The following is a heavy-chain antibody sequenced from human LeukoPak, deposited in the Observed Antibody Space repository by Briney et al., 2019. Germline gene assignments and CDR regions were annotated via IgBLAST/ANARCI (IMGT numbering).Heavy chain of an antibody. J-gene: IGHJ5*02. D-gene: IGHD1-26*01. CDR2: INWNGGST. CDR1: GFTFDDYG. V-gene: IGHV3-20*01. CDR3: ARAVVGATNWFDP. Sequence: GGSLRLSCAASGFTFDDYGMSWVRQAPGKGLEWVSGINWNGGSTDYADSVKGRFTISRDNAKNSLYLQMNSLRAEDTALYHCARAVVGATNWFDPWGQGTLVTVSS.